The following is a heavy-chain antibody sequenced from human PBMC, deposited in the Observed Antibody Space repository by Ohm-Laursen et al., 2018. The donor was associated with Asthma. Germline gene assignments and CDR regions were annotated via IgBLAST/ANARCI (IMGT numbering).Heavy chain of an antibody. Sequence: SLRLSCAASGFTFSSYAMHWVRQAPGKGLEWVAVISYDGSNKYYADSVKGRFTISRDNSKNTLYLQMNSLRAEGTAVYYCARVDPYYDFWSGREDYWGQGTLVTVSS. J-gene: IGHJ4*02. V-gene: IGHV3-30-3*01. CDR3: ARVDPYYDFWSGREDY. CDR1: GFTFSSYA. CDR2: ISYDGSNK. D-gene: IGHD3-3*01.